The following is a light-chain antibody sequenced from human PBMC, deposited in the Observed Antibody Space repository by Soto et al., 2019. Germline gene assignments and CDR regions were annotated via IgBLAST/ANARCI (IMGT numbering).Light chain of an antibody. J-gene: IGLJ1*01. Sequence: LTQPASVSGPPGQSITISCTGTSSDVGGYNYVSWYQQQPGKAPKFMIYDVTNRPSGVSNRFPGSKSGNTASLTISGLQAEDEADYYCCSYTTSNTRQIVFGTGTKVTVL. CDR1: SSDVGGYNY. CDR2: DVT. V-gene: IGLV2-14*01. CDR3: CSYTTSNTRQIV.